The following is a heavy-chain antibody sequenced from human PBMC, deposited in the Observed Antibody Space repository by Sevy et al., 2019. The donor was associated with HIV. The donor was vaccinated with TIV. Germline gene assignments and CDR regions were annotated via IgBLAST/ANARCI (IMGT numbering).Heavy chain of an antibody. D-gene: IGHD3-9*01. V-gene: IGHV4-34*01. Sequence: SETLSLTCAVYGGSFSGYYWSWIRQPPGKGLEWIGEINNSGSTNYNPSLKSGVTISVDTSKNQFSLKLSSVTAADTAVYYCARGADWYRVLYYYGMDVWGQGTTVTVSS. CDR2: INNSGST. CDR1: GGSFSGYY. CDR3: ARGADWYRVLYYYGMDV. J-gene: IGHJ6*02.